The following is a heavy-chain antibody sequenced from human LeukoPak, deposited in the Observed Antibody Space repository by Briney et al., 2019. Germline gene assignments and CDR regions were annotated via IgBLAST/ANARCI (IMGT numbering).Heavy chain of an antibody. V-gene: IGHV4-59*05. J-gene: IGHJ5*02. CDR1: GGSISTYY. CDR3: AGRYFDWLRGIDP. Sequence: SETLSLTCTVSGGSISTYYWSWIRQPPGKGLEWIGSIYYSGSTYYNPSLKSRVTISVDTSKNQFSLKLSSVTAADTAVYYCAGRYFDWLRGIDPWGQGTLVTVSS. D-gene: IGHD3-9*01. CDR2: IYYSGST.